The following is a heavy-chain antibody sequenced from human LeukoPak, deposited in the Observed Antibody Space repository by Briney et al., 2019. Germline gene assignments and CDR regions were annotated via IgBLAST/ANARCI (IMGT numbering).Heavy chain of an antibody. CDR1: GYSFTNYW. CDR3: ARGGTYRYGSSDY. Sequence: GESLKISCKGSGYSFTNYWIGWVRQMPGKGLEWWGIIHPGDSGTRYSPSFQGQVTMSVDESITTAYLQWSSLRASDSAIYYCARGGTYRYGSSDYWGQGTLVTVSS. J-gene: IGHJ4*02. V-gene: IGHV5-51*01. D-gene: IGHD5-18*01. CDR2: IHPGDSGT.